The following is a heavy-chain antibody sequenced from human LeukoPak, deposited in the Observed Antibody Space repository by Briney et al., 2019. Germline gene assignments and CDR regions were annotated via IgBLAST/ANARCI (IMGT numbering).Heavy chain of an antibody. V-gene: IGHV3-30*18. J-gene: IGHJ4*02. CDR3: AKARGSYAYFDY. Sequence: GGSLRLSCAASGFTFSSYGMHWVRQAPGRGLEWVALISYDGPIKYYADSVKGRFTISRGNSKNSLYLQMNSLRTEDTALYYCAKARGSYAYFDYWGQGTLVTVSS. D-gene: IGHD5-18*01. CDR2: ISYDGPIK. CDR1: GFTFSSYG.